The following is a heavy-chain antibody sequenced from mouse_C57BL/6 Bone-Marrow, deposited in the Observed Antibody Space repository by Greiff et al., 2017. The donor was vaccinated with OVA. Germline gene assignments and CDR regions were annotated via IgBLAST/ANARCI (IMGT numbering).Heavy chain of an antibody. J-gene: IGHJ2*01. V-gene: IGHV5-12*01. CDR3: ARQGLRYLDY. CDR1: GFTFSDNY. D-gene: IGHD1-1*01. Sequence: EVNVVESGGGLVQPGGSLKLSCAASGFTFSDNYMYWVRQTPEKRLEWVAYISNGGGSTYYPDTVKGRFTISRDNAKNTLYLQMSRLKSEDTAMYYCARQGLRYLDYWGQGTTLTVSS. CDR2: ISNGGGST.